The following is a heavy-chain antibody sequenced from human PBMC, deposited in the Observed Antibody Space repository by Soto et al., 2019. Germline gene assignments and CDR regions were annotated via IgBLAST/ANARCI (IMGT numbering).Heavy chain of an antibody. D-gene: IGHD2-15*01. CDR3: AKSMSNLRFYSLFDY. Sequence: GGSLRLSCAASGFTFSAYAMTWVRQAPGKGLEWVSTVTGTGGSTFYADSVKGRFTISRDNSMSTLYLQMNSLRAEDTALYYCAKSMSNLRFYSLFDYWGRGTLVTVSS. CDR2: VTGTGGST. CDR1: GFTFSAYA. V-gene: IGHV3-23*01. J-gene: IGHJ4*02.